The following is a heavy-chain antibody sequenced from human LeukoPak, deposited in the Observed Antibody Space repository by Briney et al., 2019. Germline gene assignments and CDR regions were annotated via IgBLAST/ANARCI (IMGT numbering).Heavy chain of an antibody. Sequence: GGSLRLSCAASGFTFSSYAIHWVRQAPGKGLEWVAVISYDGSKTYYGDSVKGRFTISRDSAKNTLYLQMNSLRAEDTAVYYCARDTPATFGGGGQGTLVTVSS. V-gene: IGHV3-30-3*01. D-gene: IGHD4-23*01. CDR1: GFTFSSYA. J-gene: IGHJ4*02. CDR2: ISYDGSKT. CDR3: ARDTPATFGG.